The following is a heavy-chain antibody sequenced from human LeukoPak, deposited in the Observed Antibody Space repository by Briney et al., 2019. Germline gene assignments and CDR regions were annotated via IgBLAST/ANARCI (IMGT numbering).Heavy chain of an antibody. D-gene: IGHD2/OR15-2a*01. J-gene: IGHJ1*01. CDR3: ARGGNKEPFQH. CDR2: INPSGGST. CDR1: GYTFTSYY. Sequence: ASVKVSCKASGYTFTSYYMHWVRQAPGQGLEWMGIINPSGGSTSYAQKFQGRVTMTRNTSISTAYMELSSLRSEDTAVYYCARGGNKEPFQHWGQGTLVTVSS. V-gene: IGHV1-46*01.